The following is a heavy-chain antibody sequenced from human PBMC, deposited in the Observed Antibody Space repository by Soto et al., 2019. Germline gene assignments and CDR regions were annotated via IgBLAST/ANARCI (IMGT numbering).Heavy chain of an antibody. CDR2: MNPNSGNT. D-gene: IGHD3-10*01. Sequence: GASVKVSCKASGYTFSSYDINWVRQATGQGLEWMGWMNPNSGNTGYAQKFQGRVTMTRNTSISTAYMELSSLRSEDTAVYYCARGITMVRGVIIYRRRQNNWFDPWGQGTLVTVSS. J-gene: IGHJ5*02. CDR3: ARGITMVRGVIIYRRRQNNWFDP. CDR1: GYTFSSYD. V-gene: IGHV1-8*01.